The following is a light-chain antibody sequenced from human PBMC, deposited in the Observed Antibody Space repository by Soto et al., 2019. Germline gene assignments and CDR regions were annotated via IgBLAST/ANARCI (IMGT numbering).Light chain of an antibody. J-gene: IGLJ2*01. Sequence: QSVLTQPASVSGSPGQSITISCTGTSSDVGGYNSVSWYQQHPGKAPKLMIYDVSNRPSGVSNRFSGSKSGNTASLTISGLQAEDEADYYCSSYTTTSTVFGGGTKGTVL. CDR1: SSDVGGYNS. V-gene: IGLV2-14*01. CDR2: DVS. CDR3: SSYTTTSTV.